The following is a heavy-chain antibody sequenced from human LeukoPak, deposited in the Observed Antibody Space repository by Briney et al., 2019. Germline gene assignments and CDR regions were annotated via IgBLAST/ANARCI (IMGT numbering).Heavy chain of an antibody. D-gene: IGHD3-10*01. CDR2: IYWDDDK. J-gene: IGHJ4*02. Sequence: SGPTLVKPTQTLTLTCTFSGFSLSTSGVGVGWIRQPPGKALEWLALIYWDDDKRYSPSLKSRLTITKDNSKNQVVLTMTNMDPVDTATYYCAHRRGSGTLFDYWGQGTLVTVSS. V-gene: IGHV2-5*02. CDR3: AHRRGSGTLFDY. CDR1: GFSLSTSGVG.